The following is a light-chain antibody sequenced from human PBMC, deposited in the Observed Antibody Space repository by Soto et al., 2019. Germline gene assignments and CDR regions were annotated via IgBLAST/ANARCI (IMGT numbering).Light chain of an antibody. CDR2: SAS. CDR1: QSVNSAY. V-gene: IGKV3-20*01. Sequence: ETVLTQSPGTLSLSPGERATLSCRASQSVNSAYLAWYQQKPGQAPRLLIYSASSRATGIPDRFSGSGSGTDFTLIISRLEPEDFAVYFCQLYDNSPRYTFGQGTKLDIK. J-gene: IGKJ2*01. CDR3: QLYDNSPRYT.